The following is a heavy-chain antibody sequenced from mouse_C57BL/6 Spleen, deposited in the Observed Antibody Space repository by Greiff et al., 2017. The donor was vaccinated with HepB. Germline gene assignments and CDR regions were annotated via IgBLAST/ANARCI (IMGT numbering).Heavy chain of an antibody. D-gene: IGHD2-2*01. V-gene: IGHV1-53*01. CDR3: VREGYPSSAMDY. Sequence: VQLQQSGTELVKPGASVKLSCKASGYTFTSYWMHWVKQRPGQGLEWIGNINPSNGGTNYNEKFKSKATLTVDKSSSTAYMQLSSLTSEDSAVYYCVREGYPSSAMDYWGQGTPATASP. J-gene: IGHJ4*01. CDR2: INPSNGGT. CDR1: GYTFTSYW.